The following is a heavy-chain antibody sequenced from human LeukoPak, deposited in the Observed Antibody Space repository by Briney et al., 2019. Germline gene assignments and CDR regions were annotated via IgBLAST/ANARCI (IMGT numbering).Heavy chain of an antibody. Sequence: PSETLSLPCTVSGDSLRRYYWSLIRQTAGKGLEWIGRINTSGSTNYNPSLKSRVSMSLDTSKNQFSLSLTSVTAADTAVYYCARGGGHDAFDIWGQGTMVTVSS. CDR2: INTSGST. J-gene: IGHJ3*02. CDR3: ARGGGHDAFDI. V-gene: IGHV4-4*07. CDR1: GDSLRRYY.